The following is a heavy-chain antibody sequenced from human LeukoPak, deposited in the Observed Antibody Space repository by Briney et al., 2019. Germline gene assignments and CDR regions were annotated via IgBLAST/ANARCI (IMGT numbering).Heavy chain of an antibody. CDR2: IYYSGST. CDR1: GGSISSYY. J-gene: IGHJ4*02. V-gene: IGHV4-59*01. Sequence: PSETLSLTCTVSGGSISSYYWSWIRQPPGKGLEWIGYIYYSGSTNYNPSLKSRVTISVDTSKNQFSLKLSSVTAADTAVYYCARADGEAGDPGYFDYWGQGTLVTVSS. D-gene: IGHD3-10*01. CDR3: ARADGEAGDPGYFDY.